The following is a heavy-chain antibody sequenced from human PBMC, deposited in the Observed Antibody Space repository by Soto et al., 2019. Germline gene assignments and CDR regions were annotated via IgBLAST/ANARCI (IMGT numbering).Heavy chain of an antibody. D-gene: IGHD4-17*01. CDR3: ARDPDYGDYWGYFFDS. Sequence: QVQLVQSGAEVKKPGASVKVSCKTSGYTFAAYYIHWIRQAPGLGLEWMGWINPTSGGTVYAQNFQDRVTMTRDTSISTAYMELRRLNSDDTAVYYCARDPDYGDYWGYFFDSWGQGTPVTVSS. CDR1: GYTFAAYY. V-gene: IGHV1-2*02. J-gene: IGHJ4*02. CDR2: INPTSGGT.